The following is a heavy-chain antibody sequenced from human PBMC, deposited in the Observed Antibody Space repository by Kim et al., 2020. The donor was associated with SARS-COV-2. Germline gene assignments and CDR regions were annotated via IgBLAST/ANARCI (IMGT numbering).Heavy chain of an antibody. V-gene: IGHV4-59*08. J-gene: IGHJ3*02. CDR1: GGSISSYY. CDR3: ARRALGYCSSSSCYGAFAI. CDR2: IYYSGST. Sequence: SETRSLTCTVSGGSISSYYWSWIRQPPGKGLEWIGYIYYSGSTNYNPSLKSRVTISVDTSKNQFSLKLSSVTAADTAVYYCARRALGYCSSSSCYGAFAIWGQGTMVTVSS. D-gene: IGHD2-2*01.